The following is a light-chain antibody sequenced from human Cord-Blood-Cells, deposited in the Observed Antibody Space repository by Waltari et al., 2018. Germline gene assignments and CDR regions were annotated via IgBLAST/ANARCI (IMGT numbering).Light chain of an antibody. CDR1: SSDVGSYNL. J-gene: IGLJ2*01. V-gene: IGLV2-23*02. CDR3: CSYAGSSTYVV. CDR2: EVS. Sequence: QSALTQPASVSGSPGQSITNSCTGTSSDVGSYNLVSWYQQHPGKAPKLMIYEVSKRPSGVSNRFSGSKSGNTVSLTISGLQAEDEADYYCCSYAGSSTYVVFGGGTKLTVL.